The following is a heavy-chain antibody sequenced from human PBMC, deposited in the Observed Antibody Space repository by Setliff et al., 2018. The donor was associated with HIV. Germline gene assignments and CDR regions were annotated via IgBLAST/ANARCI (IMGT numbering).Heavy chain of an antibody. Sequence: ASVKVSCKASGYSFSGYYIHWVRQAPGHGFQWMGWINPNSGGTNYAQKFQGRVTMTRDTSISTAYMELSRLRSDDTAVYYCARGPSVRSSGHHPDYWGQGTLVTVSS. CDR1: GYSFSGYY. D-gene: IGHD6-19*01. V-gene: IGHV1-2*02. CDR3: ARGPSVRSSGHHPDY. J-gene: IGHJ4*02. CDR2: INPNSGGT.